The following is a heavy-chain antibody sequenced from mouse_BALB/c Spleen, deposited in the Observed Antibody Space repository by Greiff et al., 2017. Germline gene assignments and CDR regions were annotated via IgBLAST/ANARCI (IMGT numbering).Heavy chain of an antibody. Sequence: EVKLMESGGGLVQPGGSRKLSCAASGFTFSSFGMHWVRQAPEKGLEWVAYISSGCSTIYYADTVKGRFTISRDNPKNTLFLQMTSLRSEDTAMYYCARSDYYGSSYFDYWGQGTTLTVSS. J-gene: IGHJ2*01. CDR1: GFTFSSFG. CDR2: ISSGCSTI. CDR3: ARSDYYGSSYFDY. V-gene: IGHV5-17*02. D-gene: IGHD1-1*01.